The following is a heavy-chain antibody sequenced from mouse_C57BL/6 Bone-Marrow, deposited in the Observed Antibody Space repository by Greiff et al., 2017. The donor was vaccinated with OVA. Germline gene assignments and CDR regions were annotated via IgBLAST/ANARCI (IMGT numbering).Heavy chain of an antibody. CDR2: IYPRSGNT. D-gene: IGHD1-1*01. CDR1: GYTFTSYW. CDR3: ARYYYGSSYDWYFDV. V-gene: IGHV1-55*01. J-gene: IGHJ1*03. Sequence: VKLQQPGAELVKPGASVKMSCKASGYTFTSYWITWVKQRPGQGLEWIGEIYPRSGNTYYNEKFKGKATLTADKSSSTAYMELRSLTSEDSAVYFCARYYYGSSYDWYFDVWGTGTTVTVSS.